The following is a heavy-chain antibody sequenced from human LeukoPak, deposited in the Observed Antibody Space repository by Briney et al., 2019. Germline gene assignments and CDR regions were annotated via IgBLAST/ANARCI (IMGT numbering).Heavy chain of an antibody. J-gene: IGHJ3*02. CDR1: GFTFSSYW. CDR2: ISGDGSST. Sequence: GGSLRLSCAASGFTFSSYWMHWVRQAPGKGLVWVSRISGDGSSTSNADSVKGRFTTSRDNAKNTLFLQMNSLRAEDTAVYYCVGDRSGPFDIWGQGAMVTVSS. V-gene: IGHV3-74*01. CDR3: VGDRSGPFDI. D-gene: IGHD3-3*01.